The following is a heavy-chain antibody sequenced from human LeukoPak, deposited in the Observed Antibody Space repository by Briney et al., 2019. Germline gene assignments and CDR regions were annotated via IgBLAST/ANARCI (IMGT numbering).Heavy chain of an antibody. CDR3: ARRGWFGELSQNYFDY. D-gene: IGHD3-10*01. CDR1: GFTFSSYG. Sequence: PGGSLRLSCAASGFTFSSYGMHWVRQAPGKGLEWVAFIRYDGSNKYYADSVKGRFTISRDNSKNTLYPQMNSLRAEDTAVYYCARRGWFGELSQNYFDYWGQGTLVTVSS. CDR2: IRYDGSNK. V-gene: IGHV3-30*02. J-gene: IGHJ4*02.